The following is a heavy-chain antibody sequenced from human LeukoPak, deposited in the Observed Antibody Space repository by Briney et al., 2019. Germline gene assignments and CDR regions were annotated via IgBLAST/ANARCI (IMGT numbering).Heavy chain of an antibody. J-gene: IGHJ4*02. V-gene: IGHV4-59*12. CDR2: IFYTGST. CDR3: ARGHSSSWYGYIYY. D-gene: IGHD6-13*01. Sequence: PSETLSLTCTVSGGSISSYYWSWIRQPPGKGLEWIGNIFYTGSTKYNPSLKSRVTISVDTSKNQFSLKLSSVTAADTAVYYCARGHSSSWYGYIYYWGQGTLVTVSS. CDR1: GGSISSYY.